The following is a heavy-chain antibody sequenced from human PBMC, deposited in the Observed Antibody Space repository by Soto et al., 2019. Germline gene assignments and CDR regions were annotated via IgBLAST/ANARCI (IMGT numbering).Heavy chain of an antibody. CDR1: GYTFTGYY. D-gene: IGHD6-13*01. CDR3: ARDPSSSWSHASFDP. Sequence: QVQLVQSGAEVKKPGASVKVSCKASGYTFTGYYMHWVRQAPGQGLEWMGWINPNSGGTNYAQKFQGRVTMTRDTSISTAYMELSRLRSDDTAVYYCARDPSSSWSHASFDPWGQGTLVTVSS. V-gene: IGHV1-2*02. J-gene: IGHJ5*02. CDR2: INPNSGGT.